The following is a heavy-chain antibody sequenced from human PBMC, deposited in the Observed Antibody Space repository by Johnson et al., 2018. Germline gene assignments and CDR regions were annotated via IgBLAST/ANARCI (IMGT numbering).Heavy chain of an antibody. Sequence: QVQLQQWGAGLLKPSETRSLTCDVYGGSFTGYSWSWIRQPPGTGLEWIGEIKHSGSTNNNPSLTSRVTISQDTSNNQFSLKLNSVTAAETAVYYCARGLWLGWFDPWGQGTLVTVSS. CDR3: ARGLWLGWFDP. V-gene: IGHV4-34*01. D-gene: IGHD6-19*01. CDR1: GGSFTGYS. CDR2: IKHSGST. J-gene: IGHJ5*02.